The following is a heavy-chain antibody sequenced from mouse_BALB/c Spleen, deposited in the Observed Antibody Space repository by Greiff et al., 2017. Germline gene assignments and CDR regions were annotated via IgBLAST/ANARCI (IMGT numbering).Heavy chain of an antibody. CDR3: ARDYY. V-gene: IGHV5-9-3*01. D-gene: IGHD2-13*01. CDR2: ISSGGSYT. Sequence: EVQLVESGGGLVKPGGSLKLSCAASGFTFSSYAMSWVRQTPEKRLEWVATISSGGSYTYYPDSVKGRFTISRDNAKNTLYLQMSSLRSEDTAMYYCARDYYWGQGTLVTVSA. CDR1: GFTFSSYA. J-gene: IGHJ3*01.